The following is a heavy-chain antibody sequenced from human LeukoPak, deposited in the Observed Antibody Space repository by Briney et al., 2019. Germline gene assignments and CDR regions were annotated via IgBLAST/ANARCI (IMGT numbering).Heavy chain of an antibody. Sequence: GGSLRLSCAASGFTLKIYPMHWVRQAPGKGLEWLSVISHDGSDKANADSVKGRFIISRDNSKNTIYLQLNSLRPEDTAMYYCAREGVQTTVDAFDIWGLGTMVIVSS. CDR2: ISHDGSDK. V-gene: IGHV3-30*04. CDR1: GFTLKIYP. CDR3: AREGVQTTVDAFDI. D-gene: IGHD4-17*01. J-gene: IGHJ3*02.